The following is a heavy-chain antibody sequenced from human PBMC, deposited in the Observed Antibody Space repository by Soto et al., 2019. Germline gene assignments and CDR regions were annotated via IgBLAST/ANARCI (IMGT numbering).Heavy chain of an antibody. Sequence: QVQLVQSGAEVKKPGASVKVSCTASGYTFTSYGISWVRQAPGQGLEWMGWISAYNGNTNYAQKLQGRVTMTPDTSTSTAYMELRSLRPDDTAVYCCAREVGTMVRRGVLDIWGQGTMVTVSS. CDR2: ISAYNGNT. D-gene: IGHD3-10*01. V-gene: IGHV1-18*01. J-gene: IGHJ3*02. CDR1: GYTFTSYG. CDR3: AREVGTMVRRGVLDI.